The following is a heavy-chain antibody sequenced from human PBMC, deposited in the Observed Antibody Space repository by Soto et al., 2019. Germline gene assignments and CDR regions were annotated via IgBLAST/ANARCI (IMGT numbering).Heavy chain of an antibody. Sequence: GGSLRLSCAASGFSFSSHGMHWVRQAPGKGLEWVAVIWYDGSNKYYTDSVKGRFTISRDNSKNTLYLQMNSLRAEDTAVYYCARELGDYYYYGIDVWGQGTTVTVSS. D-gene: IGHD3-3*01. CDR1: GFSFSSHG. CDR2: IWYDGSNK. V-gene: IGHV3-33*01. CDR3: ARELGDYYYYGIDV. J-gene: IGHJ6*02.